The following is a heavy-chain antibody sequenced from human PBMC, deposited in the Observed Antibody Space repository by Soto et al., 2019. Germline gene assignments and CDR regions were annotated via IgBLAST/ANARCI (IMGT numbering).Heavy chain of an antibody. CDR1: GFRFSSYG. Sequence: GGSLRLSCRTSGFRFSSYGMHWVRQAPGKGLEWVAVISYDGSNKYYADSVKGRFTISRDNSKNTLYLQMNSLRAEDTAVYYCAKDLFPVVRGVMSGWGQGTLVTVSS. D-gene: IGHD3-10*01. CDR2: ISYDGSNK. CDR3: AKDLFPVVRGVMSG. J-gene: IGHJ4*02. V-gene: IGHV3-30*18.